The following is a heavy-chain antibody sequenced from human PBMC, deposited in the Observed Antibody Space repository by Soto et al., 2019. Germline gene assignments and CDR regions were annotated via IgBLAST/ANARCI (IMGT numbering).Heavy chain of an antibody. CDR3: AKTEWDYYFEY. J-gene: IGHJ4*02. V-gene: IGHV3-23*01. Sequence: GGSLILSCAASGFTFTNYAMTWVRQAPGKLLQLVSTISVIGXXTYXXXSXXXXXXXSSXXLNXXLYXXXXXXRDEDTAIYYCAKTEWDYYFEYWGKG. D-gene: IGHD1-26*01. CDR2: ISVIGXXT. CDR1: GFTFTNYA.